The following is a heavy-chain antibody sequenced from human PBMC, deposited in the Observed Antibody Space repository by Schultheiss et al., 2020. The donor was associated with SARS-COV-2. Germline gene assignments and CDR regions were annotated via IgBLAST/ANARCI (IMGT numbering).Heavy chain of an antibody. J-gene: IGHJ4*02. V-gene: IGHV4-34*01. Sequence: GSLRLSCAASGFTFSSYAMSWVRQPPGKGLEWIGEINHSGSTNYNPSLKSRVTISVDTSKNQFSLKLSSVTAADTAVYYCARTHYDILTGYYKLDYWGQGTLVTVSS. D-gene: IGHD3-9*01. CDR3: ARTHYDILTGYYKLDY. CDR1: GFTFSSYA. CDR2: INHSGST.